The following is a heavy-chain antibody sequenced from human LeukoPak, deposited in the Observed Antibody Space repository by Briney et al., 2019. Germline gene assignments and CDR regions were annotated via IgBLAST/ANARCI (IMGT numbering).Heavy chain of an antibody. D-gene: IGHD5-12*01. CDR2: IYTSGTT. J-gene: IGHJ1*01. CDR3: AREEDSGLGTYFQH. Sequence: PSETLSLTCTVSGGSVRRGNYYWTWIRQPAGSGLEWIGRIYTSGTTDYNPSLRTRVTISVDTSKNQFSLKLSSVTAADTAVYYCAREEDSGLGTYFQHWGQGTLVTVSS. V-gene: IGHV4-61*02. CDR1: GGSVRRGNYY.